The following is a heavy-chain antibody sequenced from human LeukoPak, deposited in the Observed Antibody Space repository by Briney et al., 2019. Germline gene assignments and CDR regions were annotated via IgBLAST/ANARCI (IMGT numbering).Heavy chain of an antibody. CDR1: GFTFSSYW. CDR2: ISGSGGST. CDR3: AKDLAAEYYYGMDV. V-gene: IGHV3-23*01. D-gene: IGHD2-15*01. J-gene: IGHJ6*02. Sequence: GGSLRLSCAASGFTFSSYWMSWVRQAPGKGLEWVSAISGSGGSTYYADSVKGRFTISRDNSKNTLYLQMNSLRAEDTAVYYCAKDLAAEYYYGMDVWGQGTTVTVSS.